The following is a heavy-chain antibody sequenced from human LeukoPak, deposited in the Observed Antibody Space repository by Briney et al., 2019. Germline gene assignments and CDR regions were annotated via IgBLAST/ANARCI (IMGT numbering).Heavy chain of an antibody. J-gene: IGHJ4*02. CDR1: GFTLSNYS. V-gene: IGHV3-23*01. Sequence: GGSLRLSCAASGFTLSNYSMNWVRQAPGKGLEWVSSISGSSGSTYYADSVKGRFTVSRDNSKNTLFLQMNSLRAEDTAVYYCAKMSAGYYDSSGYQFDYWGQGTLVTVSS. CDR2: ISGSSGST. CDR3: AKMSAGYYDSSGYQFDY. D-gene: IGHD3-22*01.